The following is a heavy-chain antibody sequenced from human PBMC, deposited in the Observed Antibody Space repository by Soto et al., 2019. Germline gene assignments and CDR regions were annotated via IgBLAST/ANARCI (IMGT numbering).Heavy chain of an antibody. CDR2: ISAYNGNT. Sequence: ASVKVSCKASGYTFTSYGISWVRQAPGQGLEWMGWISAYNGNTNYAQKLQGRVTMTTDTSTSTAYMELRSLRSDDTAVYYCARDDYCSGCSCFPNGAFAIRGRGTIVLGSS. D-gene: IGHD2-15*01. V-gene: IGHV1-18*01. J-gene: IGHJ3*02. CDR1: GYTFTSYG. CDR3: ARDDYCSGCSCFPNGAFAI.